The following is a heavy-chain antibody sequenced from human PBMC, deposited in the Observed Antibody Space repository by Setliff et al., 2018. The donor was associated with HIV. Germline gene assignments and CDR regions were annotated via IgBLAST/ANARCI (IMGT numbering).Heavy chain of an antibody. D-gene: IGHD6-19*01. V-gene: IGHV4-59*11. CDR3: ARTIQPSSSPFDF. CDR1: GVSITSHY. CDR2: IYYSGSS. J-gene: IGHJ4*02. Sequence: PSETLSLTCAVSGVSITSHYWSWIRQPPGKGLEWIGFIYYSGSSYYNPSLQSRITMSVETSMNQFSLRLTSVTAADTAIYYCARTIQPSSSPFDFWGQGMLVTVS.